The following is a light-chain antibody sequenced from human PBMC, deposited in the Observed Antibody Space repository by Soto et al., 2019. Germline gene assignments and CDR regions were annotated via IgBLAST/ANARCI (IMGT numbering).Light chain of an antibody. J-gene: IGKJ4*01. CDR1: QSFSSSN. Sequence: EVVLTQSPGTLSLSPGERATLSCRASQSFSSSNLAWYQHKSGQPPKLIVYSASRRATGIPDRFSGSGSGTDFTLTISRLEPEDFALYYCQRYGGSPPVTFGGGTKVDIK. CDR3: QRYGGSPPVT. V-gene: IGKV3-20*01. CDR2: SAS.